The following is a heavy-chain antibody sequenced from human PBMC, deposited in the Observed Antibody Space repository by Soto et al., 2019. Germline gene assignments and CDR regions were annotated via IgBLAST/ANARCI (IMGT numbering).Heavy chain of an antibody. Sequence: SETLSLTCTVSGGSISSGGYYWSWIRQHPGKGLEWIGYIYYSGSTYYNPSLKSRVTISVDTSKNQFSLKLSSVTAADTAVYYCARVGDSSSSWPPDYYYYFYMDGWGKGTTVTVAS. CDR1: GGSISSGGYY. J-gene: IGHJ6*03. V-gene: IGHV4-31*03. CDR3: ARVGDSSSSWPPDYYYYFYMDG. D-gene: IGHD6-6*01. CDR2: IYYSGST.